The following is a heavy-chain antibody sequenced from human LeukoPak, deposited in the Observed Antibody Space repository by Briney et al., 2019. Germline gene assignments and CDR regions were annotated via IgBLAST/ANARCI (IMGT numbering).Heavy chain of an antibody. V-gene: IGHV3-21*01. CDR3: ARDTVTHDAFDI. CDR2: ISNSGSYI. J-gene: IGHJ3*02. Sequence: GGSLRLSCSASGFTFSNYNMNWVRQAPGEGLEWVSSISNSGSYIYYADSLKGRFTISRDNAKNSLYLQMNSLRAEDTAMYYCARDTVTHDAFDIWGQGTMVTVSS. D-gene: IGHD4-11*01. CDR1: GFTFSNYN.